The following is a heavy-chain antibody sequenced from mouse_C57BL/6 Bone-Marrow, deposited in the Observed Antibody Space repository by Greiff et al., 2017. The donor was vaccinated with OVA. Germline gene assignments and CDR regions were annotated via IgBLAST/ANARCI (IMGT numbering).Heavy chain of an antibody. CDR3: ARETDYYDYDGYFDV. V-gene: IGHV5-6*01. Sequence: EVQRVESGGDLVKPGGSLKLSCAASGFTFSSYGMSWVRQTPDKRLEWVATISSGGSYTYYPDSVKGRFTISRDNAKNTLYLQMSSLKSEDTAMYYCARETDYYDYDGYFDVWGTGTTVTVSS. CDR2: ISSGGSYT. D-gene: IGHD2-4*01. CDR1: GFTFSSYG. J-gene: IGHJ1*03.